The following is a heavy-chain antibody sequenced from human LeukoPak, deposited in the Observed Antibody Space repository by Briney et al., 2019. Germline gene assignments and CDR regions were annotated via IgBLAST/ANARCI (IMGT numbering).Heavy chain of an antibody. V-gene: IGHV5-51*01. J-gene: IGHJ4*02. Sequence: RGESLKISCKGSGYSFTSYWIGWVRQMPGKGLEWMGIIYPGDSDTRYSPSFQGQVAISADKSISTAYLQWSSLKASDTAMYYCARLDDSSGYYTHFDSWGQGTLVTVSS. CDR2: IYPGDSDT. D-gene: IGHD3-22*01. CDR3: ARLDDSSGYYTHFDS. CDR1: GYSFTSYW.